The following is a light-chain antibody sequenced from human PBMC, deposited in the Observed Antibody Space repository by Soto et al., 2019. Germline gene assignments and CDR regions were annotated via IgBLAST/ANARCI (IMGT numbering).Light chain of an antibody. Sequence: QSALTQPASVYGSPGQSITVSCIGTSSDVGGYNYVSWYQQHPGKAPKLMIHDVSDRPSGVSNRFSGSKSGNTASLTISGLQAEDEAYYYCSSYASSNTQVFGGGTKLTVL. CDR1: SSDVGGYNY. J-gene: IGLJ2*01. CDR3: SSYASSNTQV. V-gene: IGLV2-14*01. CDR2: DVS.